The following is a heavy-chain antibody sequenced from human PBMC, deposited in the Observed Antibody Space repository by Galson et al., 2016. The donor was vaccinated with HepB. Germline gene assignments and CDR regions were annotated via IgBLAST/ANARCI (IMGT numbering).Heavy chain of an antibody. CDR3: VEGFSLRN. V-gene: IGHV6-1*01. CDR2: TYFRSRGYS. CDR1: GDSVSRNTAA. J-gene: IGHJ4*02. Sequence: CAISGDSVSRNTAAWNWIRQSPSRGLEWLGWTYFRSRGYSDYGVAVNGRITISPDTAKNQFSLHLTSVTPDDTGIYYCVEGFSLRNWGQGTLVTVSS.